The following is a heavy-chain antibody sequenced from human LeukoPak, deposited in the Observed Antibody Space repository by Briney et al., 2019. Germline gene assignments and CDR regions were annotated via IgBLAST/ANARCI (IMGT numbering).Heavy chain of an antibody. CDR2: INTNTGNP. J-gene: IGHJ4*02. CDR1: GYSFTIFA. D-gene: IGHD2-15*01. CDR3: ARGRDCSGGNCYSDY. Sequence: ASVKVSCKASGYSFTIFAMNWVRQAPGQGLEWMGWINTNTGNPTYARGFAGRFVFSLDTSVSTAYLQISGLEAEDTAVYYCARGRDCSGGNCYSDYWGQGTLVTVSS. V-gene: IGHV7-4-1*01.